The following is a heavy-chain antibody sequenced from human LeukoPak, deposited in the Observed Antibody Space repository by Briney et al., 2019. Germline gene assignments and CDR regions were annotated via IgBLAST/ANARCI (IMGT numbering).Heavy chain of an antibody. CDR2: ISSSSSTI. Sequence: PGGSLRLSCAASGFTFSSYSMTWVRQAPGKGLEWVSYISSSSSTIYYADSVKGRFTISRDNSKNTLYLQMNSLRAEDTAVYYCAGIGAFDYWGQGTLVTVSS. J-gene: IGHJ4*02. CDR1: GFTFSSYS. D-gene: IGHD2-21*01. V-gene: IGHV3-48*01. CDR3: AGIGAFDY.